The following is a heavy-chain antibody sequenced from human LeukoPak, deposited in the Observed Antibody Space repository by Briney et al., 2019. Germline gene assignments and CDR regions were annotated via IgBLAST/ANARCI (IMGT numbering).Heavy chain of an antibody. V-gene: IGHV4-59*01. CDR3: ARDEGIAVAVTGWYFDL. D-gene: IGHD6-19*01. J-gene: IGHJ2*01. CDR2: IYYSGST. Sequence: SETLSLTCTVSGGSISSYCWSWIRQPPGKGLEWIGYIYYSGSTNYNPSLKSRVTISVDTSKNQFSLKLSSVTAADTAVYYCARDEGIAVAVTGWYFDLWGRGTLVTVSS. CDR1: GGSISSYC.